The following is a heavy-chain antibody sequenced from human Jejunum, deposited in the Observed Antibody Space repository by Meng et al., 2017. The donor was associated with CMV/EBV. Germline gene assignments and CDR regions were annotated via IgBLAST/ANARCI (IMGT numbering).Heavy chain of an antibody. V-gene: IGHV3-21*06. CDR1: FTFSDYS. J-gene: IGHJ4*02. CDR3: TRYCSGGNCYSADFDY. Sequence: FTFSDYSISWVRQAPGKGLEWVSSIISRGNFIHYADSVKGPFAISRDNAKSSMYLQMDNLRAEDTAVYYCTRYCSGGNCYSADFDYWGQGTLVTVSS. D-gene: IGHD2-15*01. CDR2: IISRGNFI.